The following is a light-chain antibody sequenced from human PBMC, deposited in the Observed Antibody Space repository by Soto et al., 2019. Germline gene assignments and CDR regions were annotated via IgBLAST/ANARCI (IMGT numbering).Light chain of an antibody. J-gene: IGKJ1*01. V-gene: IGKV1-5*03. CDR2: KAS. CDR1: QSISIW. CDR3: QQYNVYSRT. Sequence: DIQMTQSPSTLSASVGDRVSITCRASQSISIWLAWYQQKPGKAPKLLIYKASSLQSGVPSRFSGSGSGTEFTLTISSLHPDDFATYYCQQYNVYSRTFGQGTKVDIK.